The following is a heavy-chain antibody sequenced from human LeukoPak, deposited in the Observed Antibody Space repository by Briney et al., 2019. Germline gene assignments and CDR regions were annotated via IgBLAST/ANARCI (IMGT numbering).Heavy chain of an antibody. CDR3: AFNSVWTGFFRH. CDR2: LYVDDST. J-gene: IGHJ1*01. CDR1: GLSVSSKY. V-gene: IGHV3-53*01. Sequence: GGSLRLSCAASGLSVSSKYMSWVRQAPGKGLEWVSALYVDDSTYYADSVKGRFTISRDNSKNTLSLQMNSLRAEDTAVYYCAFNSVWTGFFRHWGQGTLVTVSS. D-gene: IGHD5/OR15-5a*01.